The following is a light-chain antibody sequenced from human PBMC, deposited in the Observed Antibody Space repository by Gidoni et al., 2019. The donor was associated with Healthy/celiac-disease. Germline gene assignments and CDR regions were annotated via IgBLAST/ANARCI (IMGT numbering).Light chain of an antibody. J-gene: IGKJ2*04. Sequence: DIQMTQSPSSLSASPGDSVTITCLESQSISSYLNWYQQKPGKAPKLLIYAASSLQRVGPQRFSGSVSGKDFTLNISILQHEDFATYYCQQSYSTSCSFGQGTKLEIK. CDR3: QQSYSTSCS. CDR1: QSISSY. V-gene: IGKV1-39*01. CDR2: AAS.